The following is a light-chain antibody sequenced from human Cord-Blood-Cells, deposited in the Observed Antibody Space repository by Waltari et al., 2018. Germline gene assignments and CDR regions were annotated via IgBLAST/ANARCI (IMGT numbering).Light chain of an antibody. V-gene: IGLV3-19*01. J-gene: IGLJ3*02. CDR3: NSRDSSGNHWV. CDR1: SLRSYY. CDR2: GKN. Sequence: SSELTQDPAVSVALGQTVRITCQGDSLRSYYASWYQQKPGQAPVCVSYGKNNRPSGIPDRFSGSSSGNTASLTITGAQAEDEADYYCNSRDSSGNHWVFGGGTKLTVL.